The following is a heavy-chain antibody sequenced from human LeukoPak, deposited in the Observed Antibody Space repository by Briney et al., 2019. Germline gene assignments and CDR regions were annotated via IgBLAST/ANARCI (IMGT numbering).Heavy chain of an antibody. CDR2: IYYSGST. D-gene: IGHD1-26*01. CDR3: ARVSGSYFDY. CDR1: GGSISSSDW. Sequence: SETLSLTCAVSGGSISSSDWWSWVRQPPGKGLEWLGQIYYSGSTNYNPSLKSRVTISVDKSKNQFSLKLSSVTAADTAVYYCARVSGSYFDYWGQGTRVTVSS. V-gene: IGHV4-4*02. J-gene: IGHJ4*02.